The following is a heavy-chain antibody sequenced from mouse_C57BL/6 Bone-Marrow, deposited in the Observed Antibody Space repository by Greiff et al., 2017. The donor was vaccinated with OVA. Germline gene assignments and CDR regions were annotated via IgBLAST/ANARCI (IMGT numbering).Heavy chain of an antibody. J-gene: IGHJ1*03. CDR3: ARWEGGYYGYFDV. D-gene: IGHD1-1*02. CDR2: INPSSGYT. CDR1: GYTFTSYW. V-gene: IGHV1-7*01. Sequence: QVHVKQSGAELAKPGASVKLSCKASGYTFTSYWMHWVKQRPGQGLEWIGYINPSSGYTKYNQKFKDKATLTADKSSSTAYMQLSSLTYEDSAVYYCARWEGGYYGYFDVWGTGTTVTVSS.